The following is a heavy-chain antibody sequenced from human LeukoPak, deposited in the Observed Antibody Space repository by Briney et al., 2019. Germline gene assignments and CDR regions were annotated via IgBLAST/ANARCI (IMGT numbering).Heavy chain of an antibody. CDR3: AKGSSSSWANFDY. J-gene: IGHJ4*02. CDR1: GFTFSSYA. Sequence: PGGSLRLSCAASGFTFSSYAMSWVRQAPGKGLEWVSAISGSGGSTYYADSVKGRFTISRDNSKNTLYPQMNSLRAEDTAVYYCAKGSSSSWANFDYWGQGTLVTVSS. D-gene: IGHD6-13*01. CDR2: ISGSGGST. V-gene: IGHV3-23*01.